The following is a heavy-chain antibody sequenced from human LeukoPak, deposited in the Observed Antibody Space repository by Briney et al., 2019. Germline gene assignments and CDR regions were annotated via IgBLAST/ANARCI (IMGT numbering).Heavy chain of an antibody. Sequence: SETLSLTCAVYGVSFSGYYWSWIRQPPGKGLEWIGEINHSGSTNYNPSLKSRVTISVDTSKRQFSLKLSSVTAADTAVYYCVTYYFDSSGPKKNYWGQGTLVTVSS. CDR1: GVSFSGYY. CDR3: VTYYFDSSGPKKNY. D-gene: IGHD3-22*01. J-gene: IGHJ4*02. V-gene: IGHV4-34*01. CDR2: INHSGST.